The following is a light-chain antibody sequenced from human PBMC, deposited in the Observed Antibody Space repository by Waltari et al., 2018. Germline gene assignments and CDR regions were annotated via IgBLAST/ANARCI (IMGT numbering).Light chain of an antibody. V-gene: IGLV1-44*01. CDR3: ATWDDSLIGLV. J-gene: IGLJ2*01. Sequence: QSVLTQPPSASATPGQRVIISCSGSRPNIGSNTVNWYQQLPGTAPKRLILSNNERPSGVPGRFSGSKSGTSASLAISGLQSEDEADYYCATWDDSLIGLVFGGGTKLTVL. CDR1: RPNIGSNT. CDR2: SNN.